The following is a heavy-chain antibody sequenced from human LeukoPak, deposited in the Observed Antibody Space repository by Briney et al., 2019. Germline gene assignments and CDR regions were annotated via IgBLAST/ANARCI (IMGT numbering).Heavy chain of an antibody. CDR3: ARLRVAARPDDAFDI. V-gene: IGHV4-39*01. CDR1: GGSISSSSYY. Sequence: SETLSLTCTVSGGSISSSSYYWGWIRQPPGKGLEWIGSIYYSGSTYYNPSLKSRVTISVDTSKNQFSLKLSSVTAADTAVYYCARLRVAARPDDAFDIWGQGTMVTVSS. J-gene: IGHJ3*02. CDR2: IYYSGST. D-gene: IGHD6-6*01.